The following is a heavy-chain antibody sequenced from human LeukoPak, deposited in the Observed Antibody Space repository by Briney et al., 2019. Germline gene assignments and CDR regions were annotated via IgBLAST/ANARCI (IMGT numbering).Heavy chain of an antibody. D-gene: IGHD4-17*01. CDR3: AKGRSYGDSLPGFY. V-gene: IGHV3-23*01. CDR1: GFTFSSYG. CDR2: ISGSGGST. Sequence: GGSLRLSCAASGFTFSSYGMSWVRQAPGKGLEWVSAISGSGGSTYYADSVKGRFTISRDNSKNTLYLQMNSLRAEDTAVYYCAKGRSYGDSLPGFYWGQGTLVTVSS. J-gene: IGHJ4*02.